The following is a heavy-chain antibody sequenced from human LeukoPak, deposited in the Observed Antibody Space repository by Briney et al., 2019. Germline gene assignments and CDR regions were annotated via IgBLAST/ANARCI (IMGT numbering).Heavy chain of an antibody. D-gene: IGHD3-22*01. CDR1: GFTFDDYG. V-gene: IGHV3-20*04. CDR3: ARGSYYHDSSGYPFDY. CDR2: INWNGGST. J-gene: IGHJ4*02. Sequence: GGSLRLSCAASGFTFDDYGMSWVRQAPGKGLEWVSGINWNGGSTGYADSVKGRFTISRDNAKNSLYLQMNSLRAEDTALYYCARGSYYHDSSGYPFDYWGQGTLVTVSS.